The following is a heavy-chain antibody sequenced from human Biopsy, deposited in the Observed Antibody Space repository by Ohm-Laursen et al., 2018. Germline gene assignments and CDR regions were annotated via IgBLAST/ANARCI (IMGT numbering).Heavy chain of an antibody. Sequence: GTLSLTCTVSVGSISSYFWTWIRQAPGKGLEWIGEIDHTGGTNYNPSLKSRVNISQDRSKNQFSLRLDSVTAADTAVYYCARSVDITVVRGYYFDFWGQGTLVTVSS. CDR1: VGSISSYF. J-gene: IGHJ4*02. CDR2: IDHTGGT. V-gene: IGHV4-34*01. CDR3: ARSVDITVVRGYYFDF. D-gene: IGHD3-10*01.